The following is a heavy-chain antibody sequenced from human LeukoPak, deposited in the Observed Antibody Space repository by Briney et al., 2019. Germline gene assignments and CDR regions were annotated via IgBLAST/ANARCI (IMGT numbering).Heavy chain of an antibody. V-gene: IGHV1-2*02. Sequence: ASVKVSCKASGYTFTGYYMHWVRQAPGQGLEWMGWINPNSGGTNYAQKFQGRVTMTRDTSISTAYMELSRLRSDDTAVYYCARDRGEVATLYHYYYMDVWGKGTTVTVSS. J-gene: IGHJ6*03. CDR3: ARDRGEVATLYHYYYMDV. CDR1: GYTFTGYY. D-gene: IGHD5-24*01. CDR2: INPNSGGT.